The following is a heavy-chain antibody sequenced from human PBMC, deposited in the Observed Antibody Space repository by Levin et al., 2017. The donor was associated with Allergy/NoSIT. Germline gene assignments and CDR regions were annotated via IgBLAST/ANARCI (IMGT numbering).Heavy chain of an antibody. V-gene: IGHV1-69*04. J-gene: IGHJ4*02. Sequence: PMASVKVSCKASGGTFSSYTISWVRQAPGQGLEWMGRIIPILALADYAQRFQGRVTITADKSTSTAYMELSSLRSEDTAVYYCAREVRNTSSWYGFDYWGQGTLVTVSS. CDR2: IIPILALA. CDR3: AREVRNTSSWYGFDY. CDR1: GGTFSSYT. D-gene: IGHD6-13*01.